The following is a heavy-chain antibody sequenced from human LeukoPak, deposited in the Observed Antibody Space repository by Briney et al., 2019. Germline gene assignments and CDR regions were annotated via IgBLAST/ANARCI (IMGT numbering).Heavy chain of an antibody. CDR3: AKDFDSSGYYDY. CDR2: ISASGGST. Sequence: PGGSLRLSCAASGFTFSSSAMSWVRQVPGKGLEWVSGISASGGSTYYADSVRGRFTISRDNSKNTLYLQMNSLRAEDTAVYYCAKDFDSSGYYDYWGQGTLVTVSS. V-gene: IGHV3-23*01. CDR1: GFTFSSSA. J-gene: IGHJ4*02. D-gene: IGHD3-22*01.